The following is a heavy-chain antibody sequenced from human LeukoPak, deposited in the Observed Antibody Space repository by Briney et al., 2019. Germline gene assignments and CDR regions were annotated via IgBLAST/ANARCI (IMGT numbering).Heavy chain of an antibody. CDR2: IYYSGNT. J-gene: IGHJ4*02. CDR3: ARDREGFDY. CDR1: GGSFRSGDYY. V-gene: IGHV4-30-4*01. Sequence: PSQTLSLTCTVSGGSFRSGDYYWTWIRQPPGKGLEWIGYIYYSGNTYYNPSLESRITISVDTSKNQFSLKLSSVTAADTAVYYCARDREGFDYWGQGTLVTVSS.